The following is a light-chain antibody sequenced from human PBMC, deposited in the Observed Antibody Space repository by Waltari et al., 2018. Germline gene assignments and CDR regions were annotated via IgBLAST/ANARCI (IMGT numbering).Light chain of an antibody. Sequence: EIVMTQSPATLSVSPGDRAPLSCRASQSVSSNLAWYQQKPGQAPRLLIYGASTRATGIPARFSGSGSGTEFTLTISSLQSEDFAVYYCQQYNNWPFTFGQGTRLEIK. V-gene: IGKV3-15*01. CDR1: QSVSSN. CDR3: QQYNNWPFT. CDR2: GAS. J-gene: IGKJ5*01.